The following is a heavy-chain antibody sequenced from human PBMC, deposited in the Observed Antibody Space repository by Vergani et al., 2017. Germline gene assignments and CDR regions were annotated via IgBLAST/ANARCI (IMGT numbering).Heavy chain of an antibody. V-gene: IGHV2-26*01. Sequence: QESGPGLVKPSGTLSLTCAVSGGSISSSNWWSWVRQPPGKGLEWLAHIFSNDEKSYSTSLKSRLTISKDTSKSQVVLTMTNMDPVDTATYYCALIVVVPHYYYYYMDVWGKGTTVTVSS. CDR1: GGSISSSNW. J-gene: IGHJ6*03. CDR2: IFSNDEK. CDR3: ALIVVVPHYYYYYMDV. D-gene: IGHD2-2*01.